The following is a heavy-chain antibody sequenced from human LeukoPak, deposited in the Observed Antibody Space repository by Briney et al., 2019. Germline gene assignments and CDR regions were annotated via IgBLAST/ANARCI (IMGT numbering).Heavy chain of an antibody. CDR2: ISTYHGDT. J-gene: IGHJ4*02. V-gene: IGHV1-18*04. Sequence: ASVKVSCKASGYSFTDYYIHWVRQAPGQGLEWMGWISTYHGDTNYAQKLQGRVTMTTDTSTSTAYMELRSLRSDDTAVYYCARDGLPYYYGSGSYDYWGQGTPVTVSS. CDR1: GYSFTDYY. D-gene: IGHD3-10*01. CDR3: ARDGLPYYYGSGSYDY.